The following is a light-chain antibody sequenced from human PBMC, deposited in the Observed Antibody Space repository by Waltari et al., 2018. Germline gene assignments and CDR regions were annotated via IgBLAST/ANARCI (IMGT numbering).Light chain of an antibody. CDR2: GTS. V-gene: IGLV1-40*01. Sequence: QSVLTQPPSVSGAPGQRVTISCTGSGSHIGAGYAVPWYQQLPGKAPKLLIYGTSTRPLGVPDRYFGSQSGTSASLAITGLQAEDEADYYCQSYDTSLSVVFGGGTKLTVL. CDR3: QSYDTSLSVV. CDR1: GSHIGAGYA. J-gene: IGLJ2*01.